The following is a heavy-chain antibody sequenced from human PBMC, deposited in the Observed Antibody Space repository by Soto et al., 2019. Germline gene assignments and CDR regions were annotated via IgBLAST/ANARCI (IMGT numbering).Heavy chain of an antibody. Sequence: VQLVESGGGLVKVGGSLRLSCIVSDFTFTNAWMNWVRQAPGKGLEWVGRIKSKTDGGTTDYAAPVKGRFTISRDHSKNTLYLQMKSLKTEDTGVYYCATPSDMDFWGQGTLVTVSS. CDR1: DFTFTNAW. V-gene: IGHV3-15*07. CDR3: ATPSDMDF. CDR2: IKSKTDGGTT. J-gene: IGHJ4*02.